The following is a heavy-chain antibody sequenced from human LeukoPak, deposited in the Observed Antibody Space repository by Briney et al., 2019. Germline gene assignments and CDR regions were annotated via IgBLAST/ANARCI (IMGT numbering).Heavy chain of an antibody. D-gene: IGHD2-2*01. Sequence: SETLSLTCAVYGGSFSGYYWSWIRQPPGKGLEWIGEINHSGSTNYNPSLKSRVTISVDTSKNQFSLKLTSVTAADTAVYYCARAPPRLQHYQRYFDLWGRGILVTVSS. CDR1: GGSFSGYY. V-gene: IGHV4-34*01. CDR2: INHSGST. J-gene: IGHJ2*01. CDR3: ARAPPRLQHYQRYFDL.